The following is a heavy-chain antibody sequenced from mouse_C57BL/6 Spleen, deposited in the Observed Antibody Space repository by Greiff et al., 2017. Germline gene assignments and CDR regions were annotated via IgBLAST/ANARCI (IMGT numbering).Heavy chain of an antibody. CDR3: ARSGSSGYYYAMDY. CDR1: GYTFTDYY. CDR2: INPNNGGT. J-gene: IGHJ4*01. D-gene: IGHD3-2*02. V-gene: IGHV1-26*01. Sequence: VQLQQSGPELVKPGASVKISCKASGYTFTDYYMNWVKQSHGKSLEWIGDINPNNGGTSYNQKFKGKATLTVDKSSSTAYMELRSLTSEDSAVYYCARSGSSGYYYAMDYWGQGTSVTVSS.